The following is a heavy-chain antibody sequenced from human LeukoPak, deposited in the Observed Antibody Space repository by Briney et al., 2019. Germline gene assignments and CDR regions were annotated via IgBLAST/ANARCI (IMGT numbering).Heavy chain of an antibody. Sequence: PGGSLRLSCAASGFTFSSYAMHWVREAPGKGLEWVAVISYDGRNKFYECSVKRRFAISRDNYKITLYLQMYSLRAEDTAVYYCERGQYYCGSGVRFDLWGRGTLVTVSS. CDR2: ISYDGRNK. J-gene: IGHJ2*01. D-gene: IGHD3-10*01. CDR1: GFTFSSYA. V-gene: IGHV3-30*09. CDR3: ERGQYYCGSGVRFDL.